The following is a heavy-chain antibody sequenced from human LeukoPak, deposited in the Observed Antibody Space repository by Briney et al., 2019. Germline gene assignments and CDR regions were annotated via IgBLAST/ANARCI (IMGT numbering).Heavy chain of an antibody. J-gene: IGHJ4*02. Sequence: ASVKVSCKASGYTFTGYYMHWVRQAPGQGLEWMGWINPNSGGTNYAQKLQGRVTMTTDTSTSTAYMELRSLRSDDTAVYYCARDQSGEYYYDSSGYAFDYWGQGTLVTVSS. D-gene: IGHD3-22*01. CDR3: ARDQSGEYYYDSSGYAFDY. CDR1: GYTFTGYY. V-gene: IGHV1-2*02. CDR2: INPNSGGT.